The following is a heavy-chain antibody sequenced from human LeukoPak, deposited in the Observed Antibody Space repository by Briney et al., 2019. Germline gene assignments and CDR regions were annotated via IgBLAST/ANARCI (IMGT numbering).Heavy chain of an antibody. CDR2: ISYDGSNK. V-gene: IGHV3-30*04. J-gene: IGHJ6*04. CDR3: AELGITMIGGV. Sequence: GGSLRLSCAASGFTFSSYAMHWVRQAPGKGLEWVTVISYDGSNKYYADSVKGRFTISRDNAKNSLYLQMNSLRAEDTAVYYCAELGITMIGGVWGKGTTVTISS. D-gene: IGHD3-10*02. CDR1: GFTFSSYA.